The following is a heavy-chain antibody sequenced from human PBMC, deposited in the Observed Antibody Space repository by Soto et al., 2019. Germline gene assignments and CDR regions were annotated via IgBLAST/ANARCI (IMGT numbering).Heavy chain of an antibody. Sequence: EVQLLESGGGLVQPGGSLRLSCAASGFTFSNYAMSWVRQAPGKGLEWVSAISGGSGRTYYPGSVQGRFTISRDNSNNALFLQMNSLRPEDTAIYYWAKDEGEAGYCSLTSCLPCYWGQGTLVTVSS. D-gene: IGHD2-2*01. CDR3: AKDEGEAGYCSLTSCLPCY. V-gene: IGHV3-23*01. J-gene: IGHJ4*02. CDR1: GFTFSNYA. CDR2: ISGGSGRT.